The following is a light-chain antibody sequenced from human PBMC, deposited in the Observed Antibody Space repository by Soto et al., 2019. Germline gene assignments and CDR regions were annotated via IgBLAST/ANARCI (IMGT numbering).Light chain of an antibody. CDR2: VAS. Sequence: MTQSPATLSVSPGERATLSCRASQRIDTYLNWYQLKPGIAPKLLIYVASTLQSGVPSRFSGSGSGTDFTLTISSLQPEDFATYYCQQSLSSPRTFGQGTKLEIK. V-gene: IGKV1-39*01. CDR1: QRIDTY. J-gene: IGKJ2*01. CDR3: QQSLSSPRT.